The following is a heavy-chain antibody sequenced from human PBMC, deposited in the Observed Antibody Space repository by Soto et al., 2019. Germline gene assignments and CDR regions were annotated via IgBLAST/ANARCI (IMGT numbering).Heavy chain of an antibody. CDR3: ATYAVLYSGYEFHNLFDP. V-gene: IGHV3-33*01. Sequence: GGTLRLSCAASGLTFSSYGMHWVRQAPGKGLEWVAVIWNDGTNKYYGDSVKGRFTVSRDNSKNMLYLQMNSLRGEDTAVYYCATYAVLYSGYEFHNLFDPWGQGTPVTVSS. CDR1: GLTFSSYG. D-gene: IGHD5-12*01. J-gene: IGHJ5*02. CDR2: IWNDGTNK.